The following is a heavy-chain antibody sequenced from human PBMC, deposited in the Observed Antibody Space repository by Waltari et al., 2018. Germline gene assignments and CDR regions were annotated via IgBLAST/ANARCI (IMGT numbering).Heavy chain of an antibody. J-gene: IGHJ6*03. CDR1: GFTFSSYA. CDR3: AKDSSSWYDGLYYYYMDV. Sequence: EVQLLESGGGLVQPGGPLRLSCAASGFTFSSYAMSWVRQAPGKGLEWVSVIYSGGSTYYADSVKGRFTISRDNSKNMLYLQMNSLRAEDTAVYYCAKDSSSWYDGLYYYYMDVWGKGTTVTVSS. CDR2: IYSGGST. V-gene: IGHV3-23*03. D-gene: IGHD6-13*01.